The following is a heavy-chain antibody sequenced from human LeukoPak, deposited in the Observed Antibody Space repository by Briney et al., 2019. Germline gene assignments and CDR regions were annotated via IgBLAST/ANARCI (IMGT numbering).Heavy chain of an antibody. V-gene: IGHV3-23*01. CDR3: AKEGSHDYGDSNYFDY. CDR2: FSGSGGST. J-gene: IGHJ4*02. CDR1: GFTFSSYA. Sequence: GGPLSLSCAASGFTFSSYAMSWVRQAPGKGLGWVSVFSGSGGSTCYADYVKGRFTISRDNSKNTLYLQMNSLRAEDTAVYYCAKEGSHDYGDSNYFDYWGQGTLVTVSS. D-gene: IGHD4-17*01.